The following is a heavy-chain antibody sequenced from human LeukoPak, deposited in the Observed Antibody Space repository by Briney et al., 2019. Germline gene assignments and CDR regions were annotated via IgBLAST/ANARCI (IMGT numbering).Heavy chain of an antibody. CDR2: TYYGSKWYT. Sequence: SQTLSLTCAISGDXVSSNSAAWNWIRQSPSRGLEWLGRTYYGSKWYTDYAVSVKSRITINPDTPKNQFSLQLNSVTPEDTAVYYCARNPNSFSSSWSLFDYWGQGTLVTVSS. D-gene: IGHD6-13*01. CDR3: ARNPNSFSSSWSLFDY. CDR1: GDXVSSNSAA. J-gene: IGHJ4*02. V-gene: IGHV6-1*01.